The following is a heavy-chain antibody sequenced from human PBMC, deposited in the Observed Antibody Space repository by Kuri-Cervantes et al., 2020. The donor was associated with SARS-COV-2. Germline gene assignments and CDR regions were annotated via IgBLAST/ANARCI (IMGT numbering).Heavy chain of an antibody. CDR1: GYTFTSYG. CDR2: ISAYNGNT. D-gene: IGHD1-1*01. Sequence: ASVKVSCKASGYTFTSYGISWVRQAPGQGLEWMGWISAYNGNTNYAQKLQGRVTMTTDTSTSTACMELSSLRSDDTAVYYCARDSGDWNPDGFDIWGQGTMVTVSS. V-gene: IGHV1-18*01. J-gene: IGHJ3*02. CDR3: ARDSGDWNPDGFDI.